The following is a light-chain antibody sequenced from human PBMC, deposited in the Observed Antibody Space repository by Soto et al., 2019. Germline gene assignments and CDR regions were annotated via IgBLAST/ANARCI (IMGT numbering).Light chain of an antibody. V-gene: IGKV1-5*01. J-gene: IGKJ4*01. Sequence: DIQMTQSPSTLSASVGDRVTITCRASQSISSWLAWYQQKPGKAPKLLIYDASSLESGVPSRFSGSGSGTEFTLTFSSLQPDDFATYYCQQYNSYPLTFGVGTNVAIK. CDR3: QQYNSYPLT. CDR2: DAS. CDR1: QSISSW.